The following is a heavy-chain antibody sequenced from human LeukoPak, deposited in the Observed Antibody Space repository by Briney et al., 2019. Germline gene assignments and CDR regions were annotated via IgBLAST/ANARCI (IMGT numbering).Heavy chain of an antibody. J-gene: IGHJ4*02. Sequence: PGGSLRLSCAASGLTFSSYAMHWVRQAPGKGLEWVAVISYDGSNKYYADSVKGRFTISRDNSKNTLYLQMNSLRAEDTAVYYCAKDRYDSSGYLDYWGQGTLVTVSS. CDR3: AKDRYDSSGYLDY. D-gene: IGHD3-22*01. V-gene: IGHV3-30*04. CDR1: GLTFSSYA. CDR2: ISYDGSNK.